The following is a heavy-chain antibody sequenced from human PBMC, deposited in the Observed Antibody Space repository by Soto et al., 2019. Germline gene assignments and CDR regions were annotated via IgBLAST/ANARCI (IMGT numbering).Heavy chain of an antibody. CDR2: MNPNSGNT. J-gene: IGHJ6*02. CDR3: ARTYYDFWSGYPYYYYYGMDV. V-gene: IGHV1-8*01. D-gene: IGHD3-3*01. Sequence: QVQLVQSGAEVKKPGASVKVSCKASGYTFTSYDINWVRQATGQGLEWMGWMNPNSGNTGYAQKFQGRVTMTRNTSISKAYMELSSLRSEDTAVYYCARTYYDFWSGYPYYYYYGMDVWGQGTTVTVSS. CDR1: GYTFTSYD.